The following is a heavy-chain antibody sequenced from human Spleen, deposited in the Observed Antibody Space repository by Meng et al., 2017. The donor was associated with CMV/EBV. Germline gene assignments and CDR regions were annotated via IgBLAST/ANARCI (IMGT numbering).Heavy chain of an antibody. V-gene: IGHV3-30*18. CDR2: LSYEGSNA. CDR3: AKANTGHFFYYGLDV. J-gene: IGHJ6*02. D-gene: IGHD2/OR15-2a*01. CDR1: GFTFSSYS. Sequence: GESLKISCAASGFTFSSYSMNWVRQAPGKGLEWVAALSYEGSNAFYADSVKGRFTISRDNSKNTLFLQMNSLGTEDTATYYCAKANTGHFFYYGLDVWGRGTPVTVSS.